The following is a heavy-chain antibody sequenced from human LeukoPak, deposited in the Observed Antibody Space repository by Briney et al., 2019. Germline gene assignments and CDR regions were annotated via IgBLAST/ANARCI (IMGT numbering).Heavy chain of an antibody. CDR1: GFTFSSYS. J-gene: IGHJ4*02. V-gene: IGHV3-48*02. D-gene: IGHD3-10*01. Sequence: GGSLRLSCAASGFTFSSYSMNWVRQAPGKGLEWVSYISSGSSTIYYTDSVKGRLTISRDNAKNSLYLQMNSLRDEDTAVYYCARDYHYYGSGSYGYRGQGTLVTVSS. CDR3: ARDYHYYGSGSYGY. CDR2: ISSGSSTI.